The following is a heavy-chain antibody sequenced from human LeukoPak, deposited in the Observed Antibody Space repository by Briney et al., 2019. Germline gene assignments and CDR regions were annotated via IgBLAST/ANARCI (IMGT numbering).Heavy chain of an antibody. V-gene: IGHV4-34*01. CDR1: GGSFSGYY. CDR2: INHSGST. Sequence: PSETLSLTCAVYGGSFSGYYWSWIRQPPGKGLEWIGEINHSGSTNYNPSLKSRVTISVDTSKTQFSLKLSSVTAADTAVYYCARGPGSIAVAGTGDYFDYWGQGTLVTVSS. D-gene: IGHD6-19*01. CDR3: ARGPGSIAVAGTGDYFDY. J-gene: IGHJ4*02.